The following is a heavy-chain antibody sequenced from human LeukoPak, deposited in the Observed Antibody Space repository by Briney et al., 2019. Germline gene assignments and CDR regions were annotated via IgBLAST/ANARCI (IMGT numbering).Heavy chain of an antibody. CDR3: AREFRPYNDFWTDYYIFDY. CDR2: SSPFNGNT. D-gene: IGHD3-3*01. J-gene: IGHJ4*02. CDR1: GYTFSVYG. Sequence: GASVNVSCKATGYTFSVYGITWVRQAPRQGLEWMGWSSPFNGNTSYAQNLQGRVTMTTDTSTSTAYMELKSLRSDDTAVYYCAREFRPYNDFWTDYYIFDYWGQGTLVTVSS. V-gene: IGHV1-18*01.